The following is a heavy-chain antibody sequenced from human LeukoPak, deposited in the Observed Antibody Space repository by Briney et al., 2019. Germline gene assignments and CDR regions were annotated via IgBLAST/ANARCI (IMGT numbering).Heavy chain of an antibody. V-gene: IGHV3-11*01. D-gene: IGHD3-10*01. CDR3: ARAKGSYSFDY. CDR1: GFTFSDYY. J-gene: IGHJ4*02. CDR2: ISSRGSSI. Sequence: GGSLRLSCAVSGFTFSDYYMSWIRQAPGKGLEWVSYISSRGSSIYYADSVKGRFTISRDNAKNSLYLQMNSLRAEDTAVYYCARAKGSYSFDYWGQGTLVTVSS.